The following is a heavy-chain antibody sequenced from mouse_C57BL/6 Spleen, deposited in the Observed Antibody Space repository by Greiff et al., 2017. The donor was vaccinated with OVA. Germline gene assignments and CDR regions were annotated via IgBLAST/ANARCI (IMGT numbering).Heavy chain of an antibody. CDR2: IDPEDGDT. Sequence: EVKLQQSGAELVRPGASVKLSCTASGFNIKDYYMHWVKQRPEQGLEWIGRIDPEDGDTEYAPKFQGKATMTADTSSNTAYLQLSSLTSEDTAVYYCIPITTVDYAMDYWGQGTSVTVSS. D-gene: IGHD1-1*01. V-gene: IGHV14-1*01. CDR3: IPITTVDYAMDY. CDR1: GFNIKDYY. J-gene: IGHJ4*01.